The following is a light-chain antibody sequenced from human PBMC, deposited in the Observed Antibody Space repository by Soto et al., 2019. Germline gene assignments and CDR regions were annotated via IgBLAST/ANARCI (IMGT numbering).Light chain of an antibody. J-gene: IGLJ3*02. Sequence: QSALTQAASVSGSPGQSITISCTGTSSDVGGYNYVSWYQQHPGKAPKLMIYEVSNRPSGVSNRCSGSKSGNTASLTISWLQAEDEADYYCNSYTGISTWVFGGGTKLTVL. CDR1: SSDVGGYNY. CDR3: NSYTGISTWV. V-gene: IGLV2-14*01. CDR2: EVS.